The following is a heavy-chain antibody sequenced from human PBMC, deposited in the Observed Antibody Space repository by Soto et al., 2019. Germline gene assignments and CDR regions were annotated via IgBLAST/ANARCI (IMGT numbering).Heavy chain of an antibody. D-gene: IGHD6-6*01. Sequence: SQTLSLTCAISGDIVSSNSATWNWIRQSPSRGLEWLGRTYYRSKWYNDYAVSVKSRITINPDTSKNQFSLQLNSVTPEDTAVYYCASSRVPDRPFEYWGHGTLVTVSS. CDR1: GDIVSSNSAT. V-gene: IGHV6-1*01. CDR3: ASSRVPDRPFEY. CDR2: TYYRSKWYN. J-gene: IGHJ4*01.